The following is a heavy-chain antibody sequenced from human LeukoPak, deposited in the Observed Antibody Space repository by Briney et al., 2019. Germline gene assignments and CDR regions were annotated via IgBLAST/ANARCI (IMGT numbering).Heavy chain of an antibody. Sequence: PSETLSLTCAVYGGSFSGYYWSWIRQPPGKGLEWIGEINHSGSTNYNPSLKSRVTISVDTSKNQFSLKLSSVTAADTAVYYCARVMPELWFGELLDDAFDIWGQGTMVTVSS. CDR3: ARVMPELWFGELLDDAFDI. CDR2: INHSGST. D-gene: IGHD3-10*01. J-gene: IGHJ3*02. CDR1: GGSFSGYY. V-gene: IGHV4-34*01.